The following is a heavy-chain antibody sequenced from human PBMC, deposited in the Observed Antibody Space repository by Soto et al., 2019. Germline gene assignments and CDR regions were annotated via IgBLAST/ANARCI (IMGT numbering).Heavy chain of an antibody. J-gene: IGHJ6*02. Sequence: ETLSLTCAVSGYSISSGNYWAWIRQPPGRGLEWIGSLYHIGSTHYNTSLKSRDTISVDTSKNHFSLELSSVTAADTAIYYCRSSTSCYDESCVDVWGQGTMVTVSS. CDR3: RSSTSCYDESCVDV. CDR1: GYSISSGNY. V-gene: IGHV4-38-2*01. CDR2: LYHIGST. D-gene: IGHD2-2*01.